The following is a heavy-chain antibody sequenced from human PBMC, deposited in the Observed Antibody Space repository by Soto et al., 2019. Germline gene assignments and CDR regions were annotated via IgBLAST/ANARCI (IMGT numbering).Heavy chain of an antibody. J-gene: IGHJ4*02. Sequence: QLQLQESGPGLVKPSETLPLTCAVSGGSISSSNFYWGWFRQSPGKGLVWIGSIRYGGSTYYSPSLESRVTISVDTSKNQFSLNVSSVTAADTAVYYWAKDASCYSCGAWGQGALVTVAS. V-gene: IGHV4-39*01. D-gene: IGHD2-15*01. CDR2: IRYGGST. CDR3: AKDASCYSCGA. CDR1: GGSISSSNFY.